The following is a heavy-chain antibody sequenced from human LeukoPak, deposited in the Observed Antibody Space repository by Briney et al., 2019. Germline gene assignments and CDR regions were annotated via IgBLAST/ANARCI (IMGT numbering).Heavy chain of an antibody. CDR3: ARDRKSTTGTTRWFDP. Sequence: GASVKVSCKASGYTFTSYDMHWVRPAPGQRLAWMGWINAGNGNTKYSQKFQGRVTITRDTSASTAYMELSSLRSEDTAVYYCARDRKSTTGTTRWFDPWGQGTLVTVSS. V-gene: IGHV1-3*01. CDR2: INAGNGNT. D-gene: IGHD1-1*01. CDR1: GYTFTSYD. J-gene: IGHJ5*02.